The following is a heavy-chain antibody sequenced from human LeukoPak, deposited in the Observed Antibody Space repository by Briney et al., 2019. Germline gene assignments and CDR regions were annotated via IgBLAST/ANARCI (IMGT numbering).Heavy chain of an antibody. CDR3: ASVPAAAHRGYFDF. Sequence: PSETLSLTCADSDGSVSSDAFSWTWLRQTQGKGLEWIGYFYHSGSTYYNPSLKSRVTISVVRSKNQFSLKLGSVTAADTAVYYCASVPAAAHRGYFDFWGQGTLVTVSS. CDR1: DGSVSSDAFS. CDR2: FYHSGST. J-gene: IGHJ4*02. D-gene: IGHD6-13*01. V-gene: IGHV4-30-2*01.